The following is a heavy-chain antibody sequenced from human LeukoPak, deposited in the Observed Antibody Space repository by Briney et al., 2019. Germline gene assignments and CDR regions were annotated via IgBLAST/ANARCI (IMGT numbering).Heavy chain of an antibody. V-gene: IGHV3-23*01. Sequence: GSLRLSCAASGFTFSSYAMSWVRQAPGKGLEWVSAISGSGGSTYYADSVKGRFTISRDNSKNTLYLQMNSLRAEDTAVYYCANLANYYDSSGYYTAEYFQHWGQGTLVTVSS. CDR1: GFTFSSYA. J-gene: IGHJ1*01. CDR2: ISGSGGST. D-gene: IGHD3-22*01. CDR3: ANLANYYDSSGYYTAEYFQH.